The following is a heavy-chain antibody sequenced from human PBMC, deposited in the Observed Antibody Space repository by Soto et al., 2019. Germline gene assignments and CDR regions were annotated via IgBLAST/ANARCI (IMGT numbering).Heavy chain of an antibody. CDR3: AQGRPISY. V-gene: IGHV3-23*01. Sequence: EVQLLESGGGLVQPGGSLRLSCVASGFIFSSYTMSWVRQAPGKGLEWVSVISGSGVNTYYADSVKGRFTISRDNSKNTVYRQMNGLRAEDTALYYCAQGRPISYSGQGTLVTVSS. CDR1: GFIFSSYT. CDR2: ISGSGVNT. J-gene: IGHJ4*02. D-gene: IGHD3-10*01.